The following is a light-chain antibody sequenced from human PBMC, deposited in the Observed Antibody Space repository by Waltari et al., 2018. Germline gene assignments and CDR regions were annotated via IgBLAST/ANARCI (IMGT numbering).Light chain of an antibody. CDR2: DAS. CDR3: QQYNKWPLT. V-gene: IGKV3-15*01. Sequence: EVVLTQSPATLSVSPGERATLSCRASQSISISLVWYQQKPGQAPRLLIYDASSRATVIPARFSGSGSGTEFTLSISNLQSEDFAVYYCQQYNKWPLTFGGGTRVEIK. CDR1: QSISIS. J-gene: IGKJ4*01.